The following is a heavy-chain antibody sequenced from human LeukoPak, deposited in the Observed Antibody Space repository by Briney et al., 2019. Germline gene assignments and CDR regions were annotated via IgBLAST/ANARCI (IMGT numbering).Heavy chain of an antibody. D-gene: IGHD4-11*01. CDR2: ISPYNGDT. CDR3: ARGPSFSNSLYYSYYYMDV. Sequence: GASVKVSCKASGYTFTTYGISWVRQAPGQGLEWVGWISPYNGDTNYAQKLQGRVTMTTDTSTSTAYMELRSLRADDTAVYFCARGPSFSNSLYYSYYYMDVWAKGTAVTVSS. CDR1: GYTFTTYG. V-gene: IGHV1-18*01. J-gene: IGHJ6*03.